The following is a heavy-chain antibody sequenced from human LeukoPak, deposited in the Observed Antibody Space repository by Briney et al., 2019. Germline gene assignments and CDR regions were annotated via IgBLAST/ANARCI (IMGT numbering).Heavy chain of an antibody. CDR1: GFTFSSYA. D-gene: IGHD6-13*01. J-gene: IGHJ4*02. CDR3: GRVAEAAAFDY. CDR2: ISYDGSNK. V-gene: IGHV3-30*04. Sequence: GRSLRLSCAASGFTFSSYAMHWVRQAPGKGLEWVAVISYDGSNKYYADSVKGRFTISRDNSKNTLYLQMNSLRAEDTAVYYCGRVAEAAAFDYWGQGILVTVSS.